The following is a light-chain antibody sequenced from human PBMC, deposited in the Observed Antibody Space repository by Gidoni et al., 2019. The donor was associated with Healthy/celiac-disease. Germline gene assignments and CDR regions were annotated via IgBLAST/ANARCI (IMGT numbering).Light chain of an antibody. V-gene: IGKV3-20*01. Sequence: IVFTQSPGTLSLSPGESATLSCRASQSASSSYLAWYQQKPGQAPRLLIDGASSRATGIPDRFSGSGSGTDFTLTISRLEPEDFAVYYCQQYGSSLGTFGPGTKVDIK. J-gene: IGKJ3*01. CDR3: QQYGSSLGT. CDR2: GAS. CDR1: QSASSSY.